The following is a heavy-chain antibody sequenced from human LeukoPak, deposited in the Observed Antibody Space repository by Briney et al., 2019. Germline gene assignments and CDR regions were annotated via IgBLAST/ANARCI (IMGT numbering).Heavy chain of an antibody. CDR1: GGSFSGYY. CDR2: INHSGST. Sequence: PSETLSLTCAVYGGSFSGYYWSWIRQPPGKGLEWIGEINHSGSTNYNPSLKSRVTISVDTSKNQFSLKLSSVTAADTAVYYCARASKGYFDYWGQGTLVTVSS. J-gene: IGHJ4*02. CDR3: ARASKGYFDY. V-gene: IGHV4-34*01.